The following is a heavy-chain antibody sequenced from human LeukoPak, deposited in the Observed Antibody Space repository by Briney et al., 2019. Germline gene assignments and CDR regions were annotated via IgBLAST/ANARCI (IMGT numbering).Heavy chain of an antibody. J-gene: IGHJ6*02. D-gene: IGHD3-22*01. CDR1: GGTFSSYA. V-gene: IGHV1-18*01. CDR2: ISAYNGNT. Sequence: GASVKVSCKASGGTFSSYAISWVRQAPGQGLEWMGWISAYNGNTNYAQKLQGRVTMTTDTSTSTAYMELRSLRSDDTAVYYCAGDLDSSGYYYYYYGMDVWGQGTTVTVSS. CDR3: AGDLDSSGYYYYYYGMDV.